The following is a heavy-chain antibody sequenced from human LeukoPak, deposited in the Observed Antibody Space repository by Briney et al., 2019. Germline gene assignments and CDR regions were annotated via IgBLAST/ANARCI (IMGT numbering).Heavy chain of an antibody. V-gene: IGHV3-11*04. D-gene: IGHD3-22*01. CDR3: ARGGSDSRGYFVYYFDY. Sequence: GGSLTLSFAASGFTFSDYYMSWIRQAPGKGLEWISYISSSASTRNYADSVKGRFTISRDNAKNSLHLQIKSLRAEDTAVYYCARGGSDSRGYFVYYFDYWGQGTLVTVSS. CDR1: GFTFSDYY. CDR2: ISSSASTR. J-gene: IGHJ4*02.